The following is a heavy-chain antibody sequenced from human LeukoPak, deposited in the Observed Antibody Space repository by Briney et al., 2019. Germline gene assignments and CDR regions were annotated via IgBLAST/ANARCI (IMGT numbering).Heavy chain of an antibody. CDR2: IYYSGST. V-gene: IGHV4-59*08. J-gene: IGHJ4*02. CDR3: AGHSSLDFDY. Sequence: SETLSLTCTVSGGSISSLYWSWIRQPPGKGLEWIGYIYYSGSTNYNPSLKSRVTISVDTSKNQFSLKLSSVTAADTAVYYCAGHSSLDFDYWGQGTLVTVSS. CDR1: GGSISSLY. D-gene: IGHD1-26*01.